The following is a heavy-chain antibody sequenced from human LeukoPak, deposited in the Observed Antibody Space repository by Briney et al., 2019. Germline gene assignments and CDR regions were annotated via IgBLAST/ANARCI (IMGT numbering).Heavy chain of an antibody. V-gene: IGHV3-74*01. J-gene: IGHJ5*02. CDR1: GFTFSDHW. Sequence: PGGSLRLSCAASGFTFSDHWMHWVRHAPGKGLEWVSRIDNGGRHTIYADSVKARFTISRDNAKNIVYLQMNSLRVEDTAVYYRARDRPHNWFDPWGQGTLVTVST. CDR3: ARDRPHNWFDP. CDR2: IDNGGRHT.